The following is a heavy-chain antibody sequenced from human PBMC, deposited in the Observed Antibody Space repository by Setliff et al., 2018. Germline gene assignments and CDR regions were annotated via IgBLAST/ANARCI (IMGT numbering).Heavy chain of an antibody. CDR2: IYNSGST. J-gene: IGHJ6*03. CDR1: GGSISSSSYY. CDR3: ARLGGSSTSGGLYYFYYYMDV. Sequence: PSETLSLTCTVSGGSISSSSYYWGWIRQPPGKGLEWIGIIYNSGSTYYNPSLKSRVSISVDTSKNQFSLNLSSVTAADTAVYYCARLGGSSTSGGLYYFYYYMDVWGKGTTVTVS. V-gene: IGHV4-39*01. D-gene: IGHD2-2*01.